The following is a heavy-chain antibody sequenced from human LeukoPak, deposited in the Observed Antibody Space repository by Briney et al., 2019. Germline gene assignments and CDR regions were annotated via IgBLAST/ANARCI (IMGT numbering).Heavy chain of an antibody. J-gene: IGHJ4*02. Sequence: SETLSLTCTVSGASIIEYYWSWIRQTAGKGLEYIGRINTSGSTNYNPSLKSRVTMSVDPSKNQFSLRLTSVTAADTAVYYCARGVGRGYSGYELDYWGQGTLVTVSS. V-gene: IGHV4-4*07. CDR2: INTSGST. D-gene: IGHD5-12*01. CDR1: GASIIEYY. CDR3: ARGVGRGYSGYELDY.